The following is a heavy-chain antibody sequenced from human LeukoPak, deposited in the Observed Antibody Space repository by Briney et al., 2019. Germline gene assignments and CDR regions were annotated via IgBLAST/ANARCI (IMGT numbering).Heavy chain of an antibody. V-gene: IGHV1-2*04. J-gene: IGHJ5*02. CDR3: ARDLLGYCSGGSCYSGWFDP. CDR2: INPNSGGT. Sequence: ASVKVSCKASGYTFTGYYMHWVRQAPGQGLEWMGWINPNSGGTNYAQRFQGWVTMTRDTSISTAYMELSRLRSDDTAVYHCARDLLGYCSGGSCYSGWFDPWGQGTLVTVSS. D-gene: IGHD2-15*01. CDR1: GYTFTGYY.